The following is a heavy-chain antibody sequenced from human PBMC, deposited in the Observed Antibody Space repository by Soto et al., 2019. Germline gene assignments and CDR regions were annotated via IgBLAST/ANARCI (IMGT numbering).Heavy chain of an antibody. Sequence: QVQPQESGPGLVKSSQTLSLTCTVSGGSISSDGNYWSWIRQHPGKGLEWIGYIYYSGSTNYNPSLKSRVTISVDTSKNQFSLKLNSVTAADTAVYYCARARMVRGIIYYYGMDVWGQGTTVTVSS. V-gene: IGHV4-31*03. CDR3: ARARMVRGIIYYYGMDV. CDR1: GGSISSDGNY. CDR2: IYYSGST. J-gene: IGHJ6*02. D-gene: IGHD3-10*01.